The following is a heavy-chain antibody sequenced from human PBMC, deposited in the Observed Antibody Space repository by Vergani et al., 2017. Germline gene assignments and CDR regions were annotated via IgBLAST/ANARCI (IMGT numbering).Heavy chain of an antibody. Sequence: EVQLLESGGGLVQPGGSLRLSCAASGFTFRFYAMSWVRQGPGKGLEWVSGISESGDTTYYADSVKGRFTISRDNSKNTQYLQMNSLRAEDTAVYYCARPPIVQAVTAEHHYYYMDVWGKGTTVTVS. CDR3: ARPPIVQAVTAEHHYYYMDV. V-gene: IGHV3-23*01. CDR1: GFTFRFYA. CDR2: ISESGDTT. J-gene: IGHJ6*03. D-gene: IGHD2-2*01.